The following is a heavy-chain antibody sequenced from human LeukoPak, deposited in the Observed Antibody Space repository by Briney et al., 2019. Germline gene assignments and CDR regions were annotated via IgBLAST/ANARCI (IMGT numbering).Heavy chain of an antibody. J-gene: IGHJ6*03. Sequence: GGSLRLSCAASGFTFSDYYMSWIRQAPGKGLEWVSYISSSGSTIYYADSVEGRFTISRDNAKNSLYLQMNSLRAEDTAVYYCARETSQKGAHYMDVWGKGTTVTISS. D-gene: IGHD3-16*01. CDR2: ISSSGSTI. CDR3: ARETSQKGAHYMDV. CDR1: GFTFSDYY. V-gene: IGHV3-11*01.